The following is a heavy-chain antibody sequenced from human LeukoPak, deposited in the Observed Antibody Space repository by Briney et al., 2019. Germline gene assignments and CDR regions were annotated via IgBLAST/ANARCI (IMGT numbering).Heavy chain of an antibody. D-gene: IGHD3-9*01. CDR3: AVLRYFDWSLNY. CDR2: IKQDGSEK. V-gene: IGHV3-7*02. J-gene: IGHJ4*02. Sequence: GGSLRLSCAASGFTFSSYWMSWVRQAPGKGLEWVANIKQDGSEKYYVDSVKGRFTISRDNAKNSLYLQTNSLRAEDTAVYYCAVLRYFDWSLNYWGQGTLVTVSS. CDR1: GFTFSSYW.